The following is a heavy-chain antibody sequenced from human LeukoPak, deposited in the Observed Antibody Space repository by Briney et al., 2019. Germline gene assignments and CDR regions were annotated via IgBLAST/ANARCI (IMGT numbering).Heavy chain of an antibody. V-gene: IGHV1-46*01. CDR2: INPSPGST. CDR1: GYTFTSYY. Sequence: ASVKVSCKASGYTFTSYYVHWVRQAPGQGLEWMGIINPSPGSTSYARKFQGRVTMTRDTSTSTVYMELSSLRSEDTAVYYCARGGMPAAGRSNWFDPWGQGTLVTVSS. J-gene: IGHJ5*02. D-gene: IGHD6-13*01. CDR3: ARGGMPAAGRSNWFDP.